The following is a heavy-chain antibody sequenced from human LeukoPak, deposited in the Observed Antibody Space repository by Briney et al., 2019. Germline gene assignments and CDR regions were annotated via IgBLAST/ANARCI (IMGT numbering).Heavy chain of an antibody. Sequence: SETLSLTCTVSGGSISSSSYYWGWIRQPPGKGLEWSGSIYYSGSTYYNPSLKSRVTISVDTSKNQFCLKLSSVTAADTAVYYCAREQSYYDFWSGYYSYFDYWGQGTLVTVSS. J-gene: IGHJ4*02. V-gene: IGHV4-39*07. CDR1: GGSISSSSYY. D-gene: IGHD3-3*01. CDR2: IYYSGST. CDR3: AREQSYYDFWSGYYSYFDY.